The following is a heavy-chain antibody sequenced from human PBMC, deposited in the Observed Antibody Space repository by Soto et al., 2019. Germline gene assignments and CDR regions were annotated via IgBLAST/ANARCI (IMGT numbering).Heavy chain of an antibody. V-gene: IGHV4-59*08. CDR2: IHYIGTI. CDR3: ARQPTNTAAFDI. D-gene: IGHD4-17*01. Sequence: SETLSLTCTVSGGSISGYYWSWIRQPPGKGLEWIGYIHYIGTINYNPSLKSRLIISVDTSENQFSLKLSSVSAADTAVYYCARQPTNTAAFDIWGQGTMVTVSS. J-gene: IGHJ3*02. CDR1: GGSISGYY.